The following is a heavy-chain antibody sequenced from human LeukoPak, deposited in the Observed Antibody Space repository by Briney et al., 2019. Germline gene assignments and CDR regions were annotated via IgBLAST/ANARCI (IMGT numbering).Heavy chain of an antibody. V-gene: IGHV5-51*01. Sequence: GESLKISCKGSGYSFTSYWIGWVRQMPGKGLEWMGIIYPGDSDTRYSPSFQGQVTISVDRSISTAYLQWSSLKASDTAIYYCSRPTGYYYDSRAYATDALDIWGQGTMVTVSS. CDR2: IYPGDSDT. CDR1: GYSFTSYW. J-gene: IGHJ3*02. D-gene: IGHD3-22*01. CDR3: SRPTGYYYDSRAYATDALDI.